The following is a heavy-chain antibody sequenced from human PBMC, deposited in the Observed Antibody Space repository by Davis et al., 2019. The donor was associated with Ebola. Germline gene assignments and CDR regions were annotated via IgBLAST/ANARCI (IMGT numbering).Heavy chain of an antibody. CDR2: VSYDGYP. CDR3: ARTTYYYDSSGYWRFDSFDY. V-gene: IGHV4-59*01. Sequence: SETLSLTCTVSGGSISSYYWSWIRQPPGKGLEWIGFVSYDGYPNYNPSLKSRVTISVDTSKNQFSLKLSSVTAADSAVFYCARTTYYYDSSGYWRFDSFDYWGQGTLVTVSS. J-gene: IGHJ4*02. D-gene: IGHD3-22*01. CDR1: GGSISSYY.